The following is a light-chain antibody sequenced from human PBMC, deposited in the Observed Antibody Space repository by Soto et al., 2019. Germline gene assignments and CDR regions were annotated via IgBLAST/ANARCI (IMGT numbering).Light chain of an antibody. CDR3: QHYDNWPHT. V-gene: IGKV3-15*01. J-gene: IGKJ2*01. Sequence: EVVMTQSPATLSVSPGERATLSCRASQNLSRNLAWYQQQPGQAPRLLIYGASTRATGIPARFSGSGSGTDFTLTISSLQSEDFAVYYGQHYDNWPHTFGQGTKLEIK. CDR2: GAS. CDR1: QNLSRN.